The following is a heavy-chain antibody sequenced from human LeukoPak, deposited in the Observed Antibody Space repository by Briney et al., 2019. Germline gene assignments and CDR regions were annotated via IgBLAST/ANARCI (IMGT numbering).Heavy chain of an antibody. CDR3: ARGYSSSYRIDY. V-gene: IGHV1-46*01. D-gene: IGHD6-6*01. CDR1: GYTFTSYY. Sequence: ASVKVSCKASGYTFTSYYMHGVRQAPGQGLEWRGIINPSGGTTSDAQRFPGRVTMTRDMSTSTVYMELSSLRSEDTAVYYCARGYSSSYRIDYWGQGTLVTVSS. J-gene: IGHJ4*02. CDR2: INPSGGTT.